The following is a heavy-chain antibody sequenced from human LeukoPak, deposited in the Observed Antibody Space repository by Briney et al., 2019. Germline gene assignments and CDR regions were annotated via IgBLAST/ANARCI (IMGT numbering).Heavy chain of an antibody. CDR1: GGSFSDYY. CDR3: ARGRPGIGAFDI. V-gene: IGHV4-34*01. D-gene: IGHD6-13*01. Sequence: PSETLSLTCAVYGGSFSDYYWSWIRQPPGKGLEWIGEINHSGSTNYNPSLKSRVTISVDTSKNQFSLQLNSVTPEDTAVYYCARGRPGIGAFDIWGQGTMVTVSS. CDR2: INHSGST. J-gene: IGHJ3*02.